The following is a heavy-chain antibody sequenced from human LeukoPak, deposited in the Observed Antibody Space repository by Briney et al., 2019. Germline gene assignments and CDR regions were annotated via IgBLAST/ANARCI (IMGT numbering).Heavy chain of an antibody. CDR2: IYHSGST. Sequence: SETLSLTCAVSGGSISSCGYSWSWIRQPPGKGLEWIGYIYHSGSTYYNPSLKSLVTISVDRSKNQFSLKLSSVTAADTAVYYCARATYYYGSGRAFDIWGQGTMVTVSS. CDR1: GGSISSCGYS. D-gene: IGHD3-10*01. CDR3: ARATYYYGSGRAFDI. V-gene: IGHV4-30-2*01. J-gene: IGHJ3*02.